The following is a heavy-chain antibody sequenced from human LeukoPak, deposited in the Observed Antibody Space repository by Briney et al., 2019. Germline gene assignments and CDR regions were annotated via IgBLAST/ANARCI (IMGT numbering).Heavy chain of an antibody. CDR1: GFPFSSYW. D-gene: IGHD2-2*02. Sequence: GGSLRLSCVASGFPFSSYWMTWVRQAPGKGLEWVANIKQDGSKKSYVDSVKGRFTISRDNAKNSLYLQMDSLRAEDTAVYYCARGVLPGVIHWSLDYWGQGALVTVSS. J-gene: IGHJ4*02. CDR2: IKQDGSKK. V-gene: IGHV3-7*01. CDR3: ARGVLPGVIHWSLDY.